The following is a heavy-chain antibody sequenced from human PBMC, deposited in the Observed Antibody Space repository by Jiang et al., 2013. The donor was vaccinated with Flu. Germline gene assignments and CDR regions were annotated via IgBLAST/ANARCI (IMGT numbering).Heavy chain of an antibody. Sequence: QSGAEVKKPGASVKVSCKASGYTFTGYYMHWVRQAPGQGLEWMGWINPNNGDTNYAQKFQGRVTMTRDTSISTAYMQLSRLRFDDTAVYYCARDISTSWSWFDPWGQGTLVTVSS. CDR1: GYTFTGYY. D-gene: IGHD6-13*01. V-gene: IGHV1-2*02. J-gene: IGHJ5*02. CDR3: ARDISTSWSWFDP. CDR2: INPNNGDT.